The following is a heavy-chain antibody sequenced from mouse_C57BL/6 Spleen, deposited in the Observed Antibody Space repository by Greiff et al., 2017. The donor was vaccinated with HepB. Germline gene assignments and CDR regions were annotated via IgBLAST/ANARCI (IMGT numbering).Heavy chain of an antibody. CDR2: INYDGSST. V-gene: IGHV5-16*01. D-gene: IGHD1-1*01. CDR1: GFTFSDYY. J-gene: IGHJ1*03. Sequence: DVKLVESEGGLVQPGSSMKLSCTASGFTFSDYYMAWVRQVPEKGLEWVANINYDGSSTYYLDSLKSRFIISRDNAKNILYLQMISLKSEDTATYYCARDMGVSYYYGGYFDVWGTGTTVTVSS. CDR3: ARDMGVSYYYGGYFDV.